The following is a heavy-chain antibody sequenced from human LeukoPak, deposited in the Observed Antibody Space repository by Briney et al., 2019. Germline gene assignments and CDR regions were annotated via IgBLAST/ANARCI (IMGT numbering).Heavy chain of an antibody. CDR2: IYSGGST. V-gene: IGHV3-53*01. Sequence: GSLRLSCAASGVPVSSNYMSWVRQAPGKGLEWVSVIYSGGSTYYADSVKGRFTISRDNSKNTLYLQMNSLRAEDTAVYYCARDPSYYGMDVWGQGTTVTVSS. J-gene: IGHJ6*02. CDR3: ARDPSYYGMDV. CDR1: GVPVSSNY.